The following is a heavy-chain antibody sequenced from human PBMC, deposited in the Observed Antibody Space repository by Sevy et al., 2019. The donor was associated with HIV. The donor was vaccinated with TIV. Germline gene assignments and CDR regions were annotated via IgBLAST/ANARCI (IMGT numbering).Heavy chain of an antibody. CDR1: GFTFSSYS. Sequence: GGSLRLSCAASGFTFSSYSMNWVRQAPGKGLEWVSSISSSSIYIYYADSVKGRFTIARDNAKNSLYLQMNSLRAEDTAVYYCARDPGFYCSGGSCYPRYYFDYWGQGTLVTVSS. CDR3: ARDPGFYCSGGSCYPRYYFDY. J-gene: IGHJ4*02. D-gene: IGHD2-15*01. V-gene: IGHV3-21*01. CDR2: ISSSSIYI.